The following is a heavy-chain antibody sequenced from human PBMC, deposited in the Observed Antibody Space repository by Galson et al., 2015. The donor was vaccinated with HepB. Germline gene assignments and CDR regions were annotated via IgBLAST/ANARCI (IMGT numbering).Heavy chain of an antibody. CDR3: ARSLISVAGPPFLY. D-gene: IGHD6-19*01. V-gene: IGHV3-7*03. J-gene: IGHJ4*02. CDR2: IRDDGSEK. CDR1: GFTFSDYW. Sequence: SLRLSCAASGFTFSDYWMNWVRQAPGKGLDWVATIRDDGSEKYYVDSVKGRFTVSRDNAKNLLYLQMNNLRAEDTAVYYCARSLISVAGPPFLYWGQGTLVTVSS.